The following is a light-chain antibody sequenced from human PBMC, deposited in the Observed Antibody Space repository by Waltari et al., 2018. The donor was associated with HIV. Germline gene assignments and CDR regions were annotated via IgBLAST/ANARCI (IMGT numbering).Light chain of an antibody. V-gene: IGKV4-1*01. CDR3: QQYDSTPLT. Sequence: DIVMTQSPDSLAVSLGERATIKCKPSQSILYSSNNRNYLAWYQQKPGQRPKLLIYWASTRESGVPDRFTGNGSGTDFTLTISSLQAEDVAVYYCQQYDSTPLTFGGGTKVEIK. CDR2: WAS. CDR1: QSILYSSNNRNY. J-gene: IGKJ4*01.